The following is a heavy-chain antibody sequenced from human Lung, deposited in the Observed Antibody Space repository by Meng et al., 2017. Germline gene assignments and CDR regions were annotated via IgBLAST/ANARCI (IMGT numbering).Heavy chain of an antibody. D-gene: IGHD4-11*01. J-gene: IGHJ4*02. CDR3: ARGPTTMAHDFDY. Sequence: QLQLQGWVAWLLKPSQTLSLTVFVYGGSCSDYYWSWIRQPPGKGLKWIGEINHSGSTNYNPSLESRATISVDTSQNNLSLKLSSVTAADSAVYYCARGPTTMAHDFDYWGQGTLVTVSS. V-gene: IGHV4-34*01. CDR1: GGSCSDYY. CDR2: INHSGST.